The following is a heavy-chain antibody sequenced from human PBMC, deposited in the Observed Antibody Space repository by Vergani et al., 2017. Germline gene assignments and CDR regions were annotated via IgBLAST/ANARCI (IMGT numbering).Heavy chain of an antibody. V-gene: IGHV3-15*01. CDR3: TTDKWELDYYYYYGMDV. J-gene: IGHJ6*02. CDR2: IKSKTDGGTT. CDR1: GFTFSNAW. D-gene: IGHD1-26*01. Sequence: EVHLLESGGGLVQSGGSLRLSCAASGFTFSNAWMSWVRQAPGKGLEWVGRIKSKTDGGTTDYAAPVKGRFTISRDDSKNTLYLQMNSLKTEDTAVYYCTTDKWELDYYYYYGMDVWGQGTTVTVSS.